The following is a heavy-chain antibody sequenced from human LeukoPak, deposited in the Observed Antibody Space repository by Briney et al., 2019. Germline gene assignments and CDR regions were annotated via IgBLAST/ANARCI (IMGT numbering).Heavy chain of an antibody. CDR2: INPNSGGT. J-gene: IGHJ4*02. CDR3: ARGLRGSPAFDY. V-gene: IGHV1-2*02. D-gene: IGHD2-2*01. Sequence: EASVKVSCKASGYTFTGYYMHWVRQAPGQGLEWMGWINPNSGGTKYAQKFQGRVTMTRDTSISTVYMELSRLRSDDTAVYYCARGLRGSPAFDYWGQGTLVTASS. CDR1: GYTFTGYY.